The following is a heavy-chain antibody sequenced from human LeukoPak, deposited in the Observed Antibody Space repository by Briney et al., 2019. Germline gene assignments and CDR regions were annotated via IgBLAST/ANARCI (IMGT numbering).Heavy chain of an antibody. J-gene: IGHJ3*02. CDR3: AAYYYDSSGYPLHAFDI. Sequence: NSSETLSLTCTVSGGSISSYYWSWIRQPPGKGLEWIGYIYYSWSTNYNPSLKSRVTISVDTSKNQFSLKLSFVTAADTAVYYCAAYYYDSSGYPLHAFDIWGQGTMVTVSS. CDR1: GGSISSYY. CDR2: IYYSWST. V-gene: IGHV4-59*08. D-gene: IGHD3-22*01.